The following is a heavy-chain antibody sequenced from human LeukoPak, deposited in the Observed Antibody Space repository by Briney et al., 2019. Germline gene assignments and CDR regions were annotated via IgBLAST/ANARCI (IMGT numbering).Heavy chain of an antibody. V-gene: IGHV3-30-3*01. CDR2: ISYDGSNK. CDR1: GFTFSSYA. J-gene: IGHJ4*02. Sequence: GRSLRLSCAASGFTFSSYAMHWVRQAPGKGLGWVAVISYDGSNKYYADSVKGRFTISRDNSKNTLYLQMNSLRAEDTAVYYCARVQDDYGNYPEDWGQGTLVTVSS. CDR3: ARVQDDYGNYPED. D-gene: IGHD4-11*01.